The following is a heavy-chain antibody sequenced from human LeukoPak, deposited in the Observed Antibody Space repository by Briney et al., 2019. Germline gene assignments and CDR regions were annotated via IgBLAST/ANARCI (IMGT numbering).Heavy chain of an antibody. D-gene: IGHD4-17*01. V-gene: IGHV3-30*18. CDR1: GFTFSSYG. CDR3: AKDHQNGDSHFHY. CDR2: ISYDGSKK. Sequence: GGSLRLSCAASGFTFSSYGMHWVRQAPGKGLEWVAVISYDGSKKYYAHSVKGRFTIPRDNSKNTLYLQMNSLRAEDTAVYYCAKDHQNGDSHFHYWGQGTLVTVSS. J-gene: IGHJ4*02.